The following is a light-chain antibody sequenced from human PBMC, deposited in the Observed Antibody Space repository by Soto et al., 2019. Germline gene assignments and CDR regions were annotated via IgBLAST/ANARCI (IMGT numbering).Light chain of an antibody. CDR1: QSVSSSY. CDR2: GAS. Sequence: EIPLTQSPGTLSLSPGERATLSCRASQSVSSSYLAWYQQKPGQAPRLLIYGASSRATGIPDRFSGSGSGTDFTLTISRLEPEDFAVYYCQQYGSSRTFGQGTKVDIK. CDR3: QQYGSSRT. J-gene: IGKJ1*01. V-gene: IGKV3-20*01.